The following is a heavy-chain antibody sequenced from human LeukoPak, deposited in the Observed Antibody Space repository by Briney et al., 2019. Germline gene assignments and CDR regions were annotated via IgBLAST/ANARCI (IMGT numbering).Heavy chain of an antibody. CDR3: AKRDDSGGNLVDL. Sequence: SETLSLTCTVSGGSIRSGSHYWAWIRQPPGKGLEWIGSIYYSGSTYYNPSLENRVTISIDTSKNHFSLKLSSLSAADTSVYYCAKRDDSGGNLVDLWGQGALVTVS. CDR1: GGSIRSGSHY. CDR2: IYYSGST. J-gene: IGHJ4*02. V-gene: IGHV4-39*02. D-gene: IGHD3-22*01.